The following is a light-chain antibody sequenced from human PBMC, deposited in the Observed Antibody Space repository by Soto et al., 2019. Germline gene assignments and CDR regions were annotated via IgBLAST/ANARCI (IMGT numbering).Light chain of an antibody. CDR3: QQRSNWPAN. Sequence: EIVMTQSPATLSVSPGERATLSCRASQSVNSNLAWYQHKPGQAPRLLIYGTSTRATGIPARFSGSGSGTDFTLTISNLEPEDFAVYYCQQRSNWPANFGQGTRLEIK. V-gene: IGKV3-11*01. J-gene: IGKJ5*01. CDR1: QSVNSN. CDR2: GTS.